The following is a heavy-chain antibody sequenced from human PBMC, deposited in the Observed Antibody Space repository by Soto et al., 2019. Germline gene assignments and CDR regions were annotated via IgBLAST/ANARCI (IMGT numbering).Heavy chain of an antibody. V-gene: IGHV4-39*07. Sequence: SETLSLTCSVSDDSINSDKYYWGWIRQPPGKGLEWIGSVYYRGNAYYNPSLQSRVTISLDTSKSQFSLKLNSVTAADTAVYYCARGSSAYCGGDCYSMEYYFDYWGQGTLVTVSS. CDR3: ARGSSAYCGGDCYSMEYYFDY. J-gene: IGHJ4*02. D-gene: IGHD2-21*01. CDR2: VYYRGNA. CDR1: DDSINSDKYY.